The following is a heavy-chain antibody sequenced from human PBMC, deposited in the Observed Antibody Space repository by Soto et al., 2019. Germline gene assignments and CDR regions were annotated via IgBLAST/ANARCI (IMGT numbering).Heavy chain of an antibody. Sequence: ASVKVSCKASGYTFTSYGISWVRQAPGQGLEWMGWISAYNGNTNYAQKLQGRVTMTTDTSTSTAYMELRSLRSDDTAVYYCARGWGDYYGSGSYYPNYYYYYGMDVWGQGTTVTVSS. D-gene: IGHD3-10*01. V-gene: IGHV1-18*01. CDR3: ARGWGDYYGSGSYYPNYYYYYGMDV. CDR1: GYTFTSYG. CDR2: ISAYNGNT. J-gene: IGHJ6*02.